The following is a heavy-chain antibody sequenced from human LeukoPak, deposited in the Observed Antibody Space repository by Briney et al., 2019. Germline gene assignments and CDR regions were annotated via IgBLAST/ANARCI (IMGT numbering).Heavy chain of an antibody. V-gene: IGHV4-4*02. D-gene: IGHD2-15*01. Sequence: PSETLSLTCAVSGSSISSSNWWSWVRQPPGKGLEWIGEIYHSGSTNYNPSLKSRVTISVDKSKNQLSLKMSSVTAADTAEYYCARGDSGGWHPYYYMDVWGKGTTVTVSS. CDR3: ARGDSGGWHPYYYMDV. CDR2: IYHSGST. J-gene: IGHJ6*03. CDR1: GSSISSSNW.